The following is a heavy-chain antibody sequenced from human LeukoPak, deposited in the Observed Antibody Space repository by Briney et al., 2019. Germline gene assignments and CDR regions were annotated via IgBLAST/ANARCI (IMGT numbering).Heavy chain of an antibody. CDR1: GFTFSSFE. Sequence: GGSLRLSCAASGFTFSSFEMNWVRQAPGKGLQWVSYIGGSVSPIYYADSVKGRFIISRDNAKNSLYLQMNSLRAEDTAVYYCARSGGGNLYDYWGQGTLVTVSS. D-gene: IGHD4-23*01. CDR2: IGGSVSPI. J-gene: IGHJ4*02. CDR3: ARSGGGNLYDY. V-gene: IGHV3-48*03.